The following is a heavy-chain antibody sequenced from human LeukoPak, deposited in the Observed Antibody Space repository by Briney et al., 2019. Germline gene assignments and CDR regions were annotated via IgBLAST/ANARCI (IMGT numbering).Heavy chain of an antibody. CDR3: ARSSPDSESIATPYYFDY. D-gene: IGHD6-6*01. Sequence: SVKVSCKASGGTFSSYTISWVRQAPGQGLEWMGRIIPILGIANYAQKLQGRVTITADKSTSTAYMELSSLRSEDTAVYYCARSSPDSESIATPYYFDYWGQGTLVTVSS. V-gene: IGHV1-69*02. J-gene: IGHJ4*02. CDR1: GGTFSSYT. CDR2: IIPILGIA.